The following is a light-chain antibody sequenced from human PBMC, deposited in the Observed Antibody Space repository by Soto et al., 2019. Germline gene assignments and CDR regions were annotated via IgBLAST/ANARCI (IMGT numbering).Light chain of an antibody. CDR3: QQYNSYSPT. V-gene: IGKV1-5*03. CDR1: QSISVW. Sequence: DIQMTQSPSTLPASLGDRVTITCRASQSISVWLAWYQQKAGKAPNLLIYKASRLESGVPSRFSGSGSETEFTLTISGLQPGDSATYYCQQYNSYSPTFGQGTQVDIK. CDR2: KAS. J-gene: IGKJ1*01.